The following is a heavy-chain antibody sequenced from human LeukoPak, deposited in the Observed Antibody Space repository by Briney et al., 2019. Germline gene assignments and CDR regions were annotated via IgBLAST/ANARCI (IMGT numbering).Heavy chain of an antibody. Sequence: ASVKVSCNASGYTFTGNYMHWVRQAPGQGLEWMGWISAYNGNTNYAQKLQGRVTMTTDTSTSTAYMELRSLRSDDTAVYYCARILSGSYFMGFDYWGQGTLVTVSS. J-gene: IGHJ4*02. V-gene: IGHV1-18*04. D-gene: IGHD1-26*01. CDR3: ARILSGSYFMGFDY. CDR2: ISAYNGNT. CDR1: GYTFTGNY.